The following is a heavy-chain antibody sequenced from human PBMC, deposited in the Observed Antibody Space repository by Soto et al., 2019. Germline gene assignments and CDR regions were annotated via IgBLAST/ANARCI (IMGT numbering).Heavy chain of an antibody. D-gene: IGHD2-8*01. CDR2: INSDGSAT. V-gene: IGHV3-74*01. CDR3: ARAPSSCTNGVCYTFSWYFDL. CDR1: GFTFSSYW. Sequence: GGSLRLSCAASGFTFSSYWMHWVRQVPGKGLVRVSRINSDGSATSHADSVKGRFTISGDNASVKGRFTISRDNAKNSLYLQMNSLRAEDTAVYYCARAPSSCTNGVCYTFSWYFDLWGRGTLVTVSS. J-gene: IGHJ2*01.